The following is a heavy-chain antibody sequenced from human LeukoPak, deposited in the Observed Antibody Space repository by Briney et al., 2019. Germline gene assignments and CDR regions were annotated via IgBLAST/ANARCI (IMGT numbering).Heavy chain of an antibody. D-gene: IGHD3-22*01. CDR3: ASLRSRYDSSGYPLFDY. Sequence: SVKVSCKASGGTFSSYAISWVRQAPGQGLEWMGRIIPTLGIANYAQKFQGRVTITADKSTSTAYMELSSLRSEDTAVYYCASLRSRYDSSGYPLFDYWGQGTLVTVSS. V-gene: IGHV1-69*04. CDR2: IIPTLGIA. J-gene: IGHJ4*02. CDR1: GGTFSSYA.